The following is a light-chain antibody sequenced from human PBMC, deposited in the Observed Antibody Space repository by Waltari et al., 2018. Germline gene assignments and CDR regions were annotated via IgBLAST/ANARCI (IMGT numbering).Light chain of an antibody. CDR2: EVS. V-gene: IGLV2-8*01. CDR3: SSYAGSNNVV. J-gene: IGLJ2*01. CDR1: SSDVGRYNY. Sequence: QSALTQPPSASGSPGQSVTISCPGPSSDVGRYNYVSWYQQHPGKAPKLMIYEVSKRPSGVPARLSGSKSGNTASLTVSGLQAEDEADYYCSSYAGSNNVVFGGGTKLTVL.